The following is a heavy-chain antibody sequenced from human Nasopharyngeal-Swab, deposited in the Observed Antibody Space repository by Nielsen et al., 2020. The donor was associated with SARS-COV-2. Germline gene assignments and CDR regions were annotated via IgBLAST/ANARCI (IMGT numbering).Heavy chain of an antibody. V-gene: IGHV4-59*01. CDR2: IYYSGST. Sequence: WIRQPPGKGLEWIGYIYYSGSTNYNPSLKSRVTISVDTSKNQFSLKLNSVTAADTAVYYCARAGSFDADDDYWGQGTLVTVSS. CDR3: ARAGSFDADDDY. D-gene: IGHD3-16*01. J-gene: IGHJ4*02.